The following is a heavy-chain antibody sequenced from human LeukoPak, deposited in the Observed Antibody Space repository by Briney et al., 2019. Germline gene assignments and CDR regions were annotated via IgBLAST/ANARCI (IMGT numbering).Heavy chain of an antibody. J-gene: IGHJ4*02. CDR1: GFTFSSYG. Sequence: GGSLRLSCAASGFTFSSYGMHWVRQAPGKGLEGVACIRYDGSNKYNADSANGRFTITRANSKNTLYLQRNTLRAEDTAVYYCAKDGGAVAGTRIDYWGQGTLVTVSS. CDR2: IRYDGSNK. V-gene: IGHV3-30*02. D-gene: IGHD6-19*01. CDR3: AKDGGAVAGTRIDY.